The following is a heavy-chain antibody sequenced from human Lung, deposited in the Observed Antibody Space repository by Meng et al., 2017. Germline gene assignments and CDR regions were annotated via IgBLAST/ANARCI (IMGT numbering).Heavy chain of an antibody. V-gene: IGHV4-34*01. Sequence: VHLYRLVAGLLNPSETLSLTCVVSGAYFSDYYWSWIRQSPGKGLEWIGEINQSGSTNYNPSLESRATISVDTSQNNLSLKLSSVTAADSAVYYCARGPTTMAHDFDYWGQGTLVTVSS. D-gene: IGHD4-11*01. CDR2: INQSGST. CDR1: GAYFSDYY. CDR3: ARGPTTMAHDFDY. J-gene: IGHJ4*02.